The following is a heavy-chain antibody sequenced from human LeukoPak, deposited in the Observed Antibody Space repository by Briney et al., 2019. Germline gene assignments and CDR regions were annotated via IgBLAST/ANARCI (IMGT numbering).Heavy chain of an antibody. CDR3: AREADLKYFDY. Sequence: SETLSLTCTVSGGSISSYYWSWIRQPPGKGLEWIGHIYYSGSTNYNPSLKSRVTISVDTSKNQFSLKLSSVTAADTAVYYCAREADLKYFDYWGQGTLVTVSS. V-gene: IGHV4-59*01. D-gene: IGHD6-19*01. CDR1: GGSISSYY. CDR2: IYYSGST. J-gene: IGHJ4*02.